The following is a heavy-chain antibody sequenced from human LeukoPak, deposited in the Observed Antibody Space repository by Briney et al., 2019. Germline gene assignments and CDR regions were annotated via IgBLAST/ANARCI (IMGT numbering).Heavy chain of an antibody. CDR3: ARAAGGHYYDSSGYLNY. CDR2: IYSGGTT. V-gene: IGHV3-53*01. J-gene: IGHJ4*02. Sequence: GGSLRLSCAASXFTVSSNYMSWVRQAPGKVLEWVSVIYSGGTTYYADSVKGRFTISRDNSKNTLYLQMNSLRAEDTAVYYCARAAGGHYYDSSGYLNYWGQGILVTVSS. D-gene: IGHD3-22*01. CDR1: XFTVSSNY.